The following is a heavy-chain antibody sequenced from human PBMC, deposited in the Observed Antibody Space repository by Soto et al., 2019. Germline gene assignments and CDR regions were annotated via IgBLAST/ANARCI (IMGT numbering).Heavy chain of an antibody. Sequence: ASVKVSCKASGYSLTAYYIHWVRQAPGQGPEWMGWINPNTGVTKYAQKFQGRVTVTTATSINLVYMELYRLRSDDTAVYYCARAQWTGTSDAFDIWGQGAMVTVSS. D-gene: IGHD1-7*01. J-gene: IGHJ3*02. CDR2: INPNTGVT. CDR1: GYSLTAYY. CDR3: ARAQWTGTSDAFDI. V-gene: IGHV1-2*02.